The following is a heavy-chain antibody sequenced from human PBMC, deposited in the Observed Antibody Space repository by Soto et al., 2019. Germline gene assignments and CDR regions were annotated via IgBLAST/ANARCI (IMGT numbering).Heavy chain of an antibody. D-gene: IGHD3-3*01. Sequence: SVKVSCKASGGTFSSYAISWVRQAPGQGLEWMGGIIPIFGTANYAQKFQGRVTITADESTSTAYMELSSLRSEDTAVYYCAHDLWSGYYTSYWGQGTLVTVSS. CDR2: IIPIFGTA. CDR3: AHDLWSGYYTSY. CDR1: GGTFSSYA. V-gene: IGHV1-69*13. J-gene: IGHJ4*02.